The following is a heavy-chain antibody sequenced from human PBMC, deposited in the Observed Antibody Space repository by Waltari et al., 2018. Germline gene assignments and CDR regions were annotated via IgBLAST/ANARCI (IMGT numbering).Heavy chain of an antibody. D-gene: IGHD6-6*01. CDR3: ARGVAAFYYYYGMDV. Sequence: QVQLQQWGAGLLKPSETLSLTCAVYGGSFSGYYWSWIRQPPGKGLEWIGEINHSGSTNYNPSLKSRVTISVDTSKNHFSLKLSSVTAADTAVYYCARGVAAFYYYYGMDVWGQGTTVTVSS. CDR1: GGSFSGYY. J-gene: IGHJ6*02. V-gene: IGHV4-34*01. CDR2: INHSGST.